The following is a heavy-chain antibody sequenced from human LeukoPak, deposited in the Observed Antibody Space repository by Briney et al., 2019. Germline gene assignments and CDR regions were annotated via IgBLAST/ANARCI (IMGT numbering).Heavy chain of an antibody. CDR2: INPNSGGT. CDR1: GYTFTGYY. CDR3: ARAKPLGAVAGFDY. Sequence: GASVKVSCKASGYTFTGYYMHWMRQAPGQGLEWMGRINPNSGGTNYAQKFQGRVTMTRDTSISTAYMELSRLRSDDTAVYYCARAKPLGAVAGFDYWGQGTLVTVSS. V-gene: IGHV1-2*06. J-gene: IGHJ4*02. D-gene: IGHD6-19*01.